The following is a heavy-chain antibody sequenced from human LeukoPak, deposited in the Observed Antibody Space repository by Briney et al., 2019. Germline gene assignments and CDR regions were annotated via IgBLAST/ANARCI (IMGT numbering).Heavy chain of an antibody. CDR2: IYTSGST. CDR1: GASISNYY. J-gene: IGHJ4*02. V-gene: IGHV4-4*07. Sequence: SETRSLTCPVAGASISNYYWSWIRHPAGRGLEWIGRIYTSGSTNYNPSLKSRVTMSVEMSKNQFSLQLSSVTAADTAVYYCASRDGYNYWGQGTLVTVSS. D-gene: IGHD5-24*01. CDR3: ASRDGYNY.